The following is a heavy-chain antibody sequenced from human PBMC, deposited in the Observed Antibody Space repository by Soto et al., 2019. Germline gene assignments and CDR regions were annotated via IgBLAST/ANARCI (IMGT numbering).Heavy chain of an antibody. Sequence: EVQLLESGGDLVQTGGSLRLSCAASGLTFSSSPLSWVRQAPGKGLEWVSATTSSATGTYYADSVKGRFTISRDNSKNTLYLQMSSLGAEDAAVYYCAKHLSGSKCFDYWGQGTLVTVSS. CDR1: GLTFSSSP. J-gene: IGHJ4*02. CDR2: TTSSATGT. V-gene: IGHV3-23*01. D-gene: IGHD6-19*01. CDR3: AKHLSGSKCFDY.